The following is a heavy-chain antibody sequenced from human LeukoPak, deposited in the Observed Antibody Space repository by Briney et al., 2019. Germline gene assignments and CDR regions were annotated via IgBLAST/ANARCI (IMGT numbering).Heavy chain of an antibody. V-gene: IGHV3-30-3*01. CDR2: ISYDGSNK. CDR1: GFTFSSYA. CDR3: ARDGGSGYYYSFDH. J-gene: IGHJ4*02. Sequence: GRSLRLSCAASGFTFSSYAMHWVRQAPGKGLEWVAVISYDGSNKYYADSVKGRFTISRDNSKNTLYLQMNSLRAEDTAVYYCARDGGSGYYYSFDHWGQGTLVTVSS. D-gene: IGHD3-22*01.